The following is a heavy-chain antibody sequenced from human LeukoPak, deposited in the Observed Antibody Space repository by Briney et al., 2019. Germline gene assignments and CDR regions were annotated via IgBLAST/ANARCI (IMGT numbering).Heavy chain of an antibody. CDR1: GGSISSSNW. J-gene: IGHJ4*02. CDR2: IYHSGST. Sequence: ASETLSLTCAVSGGSISSSNWWSWVRQPPGKGLEWIGEIYHSGSTNYNPSLKSRVTISVDTSKNQFSLKLTSVTAADTAVYYCARVRDPLDYWGQGTLVTVSS. D-gene: IGHD3-10*01. CDR3: ARVRDPLDY. V-gene: IGHV4-4*02.